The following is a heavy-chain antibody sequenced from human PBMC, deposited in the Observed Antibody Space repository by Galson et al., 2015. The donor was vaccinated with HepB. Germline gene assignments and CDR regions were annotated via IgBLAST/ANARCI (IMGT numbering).Heavy chain of an antibody. CDR3: ARDPSITGTPPPWYYFDY. CDR1: GYTFTGYY. V-gene: IGHV1-2*06. J-gene: IGHJ4*02. Sequence: SVKVSCKASGYTFTGYYMHWVRQAPGQGLEWMGRINPNSGGTNYAQKFQGRVTMTRYTSISTAYMELSRLRSDDTAVYYCARDPSITGTPPPWYYFDYWGQGTLVTVSS. CDR2: INPNSGGT. D-gene: IGHD1-20*01.